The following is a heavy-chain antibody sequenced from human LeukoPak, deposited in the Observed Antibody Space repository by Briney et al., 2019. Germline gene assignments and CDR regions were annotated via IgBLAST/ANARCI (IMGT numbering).Heavy chain of an antibody. Sequence: GGSLRLSCATSGFTFSSYWMSWVRQAPGKGLEWMANIKQDGSEKYYVDSVKGRFTISRDNAKNSLYLQMNSLRAEDTAVYYCARDFGYGSGSYGVNWGQGTLVTVSS. V-gene: IGHV3-7*01. CDR1: GFTFSSYW. D-gene: IGHD3-10*01. J-gene: IGHJ4*02. CDR2: IKQDGSEK. CDR3: ARDFGYGSGSYGVN.